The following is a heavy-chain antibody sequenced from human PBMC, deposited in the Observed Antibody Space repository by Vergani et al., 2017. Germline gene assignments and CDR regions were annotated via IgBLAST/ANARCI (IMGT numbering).Heavy chain of an antibody. CDR2: MNPNRGNT. CDR3: ARGRGYCSSTSCYFEAFDI. D-gene: IGHD2-2*01. J-gene: IGHJ3*02. V-gene: IGHV1-8*01. CDR1: GYTFTSYD. Sequence: QVQLVQSGAEVKKPGASVKVSCKASGYTFTSYDINWVRQATGQGLEWMGWMNPNRGNTGYAQKFQGRVTMTXNTSRRTDYMELSSLRSEDTAVYYCARGRGYCSSTSCYFEAFDIWGQGTMVTVSS.